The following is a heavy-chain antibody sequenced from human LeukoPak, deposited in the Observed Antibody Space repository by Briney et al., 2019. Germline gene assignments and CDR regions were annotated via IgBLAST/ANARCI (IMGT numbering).Heavy chain of an antibody. J-gene: IGHJ6*02. CDR1: GYIFTSYW. CDR2: IYPGDSDT. Sequence: GESLKISCKGSGYIFTSYWIGWVRQMPGKGLEWMGIIYPGDSDTRYSPSFQGQVTISADKSISTAYLQWSSLKASDTAMYYCARGYDFWSGSSYGMDVWGQGTTVTVSS. D-gene: IGHD3-3*01. CDR3: ARGYDFWSGSSYGMDV. V-gene: IGHV5-51*01.